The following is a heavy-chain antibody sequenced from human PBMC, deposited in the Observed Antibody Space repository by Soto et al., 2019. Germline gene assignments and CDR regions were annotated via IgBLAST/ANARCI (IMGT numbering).Heavy chain of an antibody. CDR2: ISGSGGST. J-gene: IGHJ3*02. CDR3: AKDGLRFLEWLSSDAFDI. Sequence: GGSLRLYCAASGFTFSSYAMSWGRQAPGKGLEWVSAISGSGGSTYYAEPVKGRLTISRDNSKNKMYLQMNSLRAEDTAVYYCAKDGLRFLEWLSSDAFDIWGQGTMVT. D-gene: IGHD3-3*01. CDR1: GFTFSSYA. V-gene: IGHV3-23*01.